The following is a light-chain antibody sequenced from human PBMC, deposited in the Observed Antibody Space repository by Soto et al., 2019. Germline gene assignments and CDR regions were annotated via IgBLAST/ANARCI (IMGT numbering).Light chain of an antibody. CDR1: QSVRSHY. Sequence: EFVLTQSPGTLSLSPGERATLSCRASQSVRSHYLAWYQQKPGQSPRLLIYGASNRATGIPDRFSGSGSGTDFTLTISRLEPEDFAVFYCQHYGSSAYTFGQGTTLEIK. CDR2: GAS. V-gene: IGKV3-20*01. CDR3: QHYGSSAYT. J-gene: IGKJ2*01.